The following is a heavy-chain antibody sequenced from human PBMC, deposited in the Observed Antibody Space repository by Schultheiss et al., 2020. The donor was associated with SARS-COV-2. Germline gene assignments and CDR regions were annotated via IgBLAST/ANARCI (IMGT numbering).Heavy chain of an antibody. V-gene: IGHV4-34*01. CDR3: ARAGDREKTYYYYYYMDV. Sequence: SETLSLTCAVYGGSFSGYYWSWIRQPPGKGLEWIGEINHSGSTNYNPSLKSRVTISVDTSKNQFSLKLSSVTAADTAVYYCARAGDREKTYYYYYYMDVWGKETTGTVSS. D-gene: IGHD7-27*01. CDR1: GGSFSGYY. CDR2: INHSGST. J-gene: IGHJ6*03.